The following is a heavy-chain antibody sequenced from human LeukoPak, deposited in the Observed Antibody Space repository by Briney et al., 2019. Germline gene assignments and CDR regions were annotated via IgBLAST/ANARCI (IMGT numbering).Heavy chain of an antibody. Sequence: GGSLRLSCAASGFTYSSYWMSWVRQAPGKGLVWVSRINTDGSSTRYADSVKGRFTISRDNAKNTLYLQVNNLRAEDTAVYYCARESGYCSATSCYRPEDYWGQGTLVTVSS. CDR1: GFTYSSYW. D-gene: IGHD2-2*01. J-gene: IGHJ4*02. CDR3: ARESGYCSATSCYRPEDY. CDR2: INTDGSST. V-gene: IGHV3-74*01.